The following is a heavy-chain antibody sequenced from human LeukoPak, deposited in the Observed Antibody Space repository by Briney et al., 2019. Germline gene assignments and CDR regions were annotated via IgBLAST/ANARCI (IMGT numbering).Heavy chain of an antibody. CDR1: GGTFSSYA. D-gene: IGHD3-10*01. Sequence: RASVKVSCKASGGTFSSYAISWVRQAPGQGLEWMGGIIPIFGTANYAQKFQGRVTITADESTSTAYMELSSLRSEDTAVYYCAREWGGYYGSGSYYRYFDYWGQGTLVTVSS. V-gene: IGHV1-69*13. J-gene: IGHJ4*02. CDR2: IIPIFGTA. CDR3: AREWGGYYGSGSYYRYFDY.